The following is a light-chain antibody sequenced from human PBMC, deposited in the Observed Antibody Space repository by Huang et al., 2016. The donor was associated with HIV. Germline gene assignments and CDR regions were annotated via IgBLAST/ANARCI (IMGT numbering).Light chain of an antibody. J-gene: IGKJ3*01. CDR1: QSVSNY. Sequence: EIVLTQSPGTLSLSPGERATLSCRASQSVSNYLAWYQQKPGQAPRLLIYRASNRATDSPDRFSGGGSGTDFTLTISRLEPEDFAVYFCQQYGSSVFTFGPGTKVDIK. CDR3: QQYGSSVFT. CDR2: RAS. V-gene: IGKV3-20*01.